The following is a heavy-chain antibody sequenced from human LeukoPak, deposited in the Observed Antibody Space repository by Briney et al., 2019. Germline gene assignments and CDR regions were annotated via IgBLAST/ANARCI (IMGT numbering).Heavy chain of an antibody. Sequence: GGSLRLSCAASGFTFSSYAMHWVRQAPGKGLEYVSAISSNEGGTYYANSVKGRFTISRDNSKNTLYLQMGSLRAEDMAVYYCARGIVGASLSPYYFDYWGQGTLVTVSS. D-gene: IGHD1-26*01. J-gene: IGHJ4*02. CDR3: ARGIVGASLSPYYFDY. CDR1: GFTFSSYA. CDR2: ISSNEGGT. V-gene: IGHV3-64*01.